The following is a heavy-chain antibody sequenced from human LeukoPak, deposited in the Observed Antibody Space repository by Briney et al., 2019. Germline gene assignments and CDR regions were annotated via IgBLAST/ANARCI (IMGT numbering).Heavy chain of an antibody. Sequence: SVKVSCKASGGTFSSYAISWVRQAPGQGLEWMGRIIPILGIANYAQKFQGRVTMTRNTSISTAYMELSSLRSEDTAVYYCARAPPLYCSGGSCYRDYYGMDVWGQGTTVTVSS. CDR1: GGTFSSYA. J-gene: IGHJ6*02. CDR3: ARAPPLYCSGGSCYRDYYGMDV. CDR2: IIPILGIA. V-gene: IGHV1-69*04. D-gene: IGHD2-15*01.